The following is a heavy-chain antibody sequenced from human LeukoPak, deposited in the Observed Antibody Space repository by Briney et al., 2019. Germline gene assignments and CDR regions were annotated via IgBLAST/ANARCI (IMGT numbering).Heavy chain of an antibody. Sequence: GRSLRLSCAASGFTFDNYAMHWVRQAPGKGLEWVSGIAWNSGNTGFADSVRGRFTVSRDNAENSLYLEMNSLTPEDTAFYFCAKDMNSYGSGSSYNPWGPFDSWGQGTLVTVSS. D-gene: IGHD3-10*01. CDR2: IAWNSGNT. V-gene: IGHV3-9*01. J-gene: IGHJ4*02. CDR1: GFTFDNYA. CDR3: AKDMNSYGSGSSYNPWGPFDS.